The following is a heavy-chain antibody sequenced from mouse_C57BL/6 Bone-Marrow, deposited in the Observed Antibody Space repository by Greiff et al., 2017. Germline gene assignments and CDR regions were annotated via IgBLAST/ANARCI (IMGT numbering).Heavy chain of an antibody. D-gene: IGHD2-5*01. CDR2: IDPENGDT. V-gene: IGHV14-4*01. CDR3: TTDYYSNYEDAMDY. Sequence: VQLQQSGAELVRPGASVKLSCTASGFNIKDYYMHWVKQRPEQGLEWIGWIDPENGDTEYASKFQGKATITADTSSNTAYLQLSSLTSEDTAVYYGTTDYYSNYEDAMDYWGQGTSVTVSS. J-gene: IGHJ4*01. CDR1: GFNIKDYY.